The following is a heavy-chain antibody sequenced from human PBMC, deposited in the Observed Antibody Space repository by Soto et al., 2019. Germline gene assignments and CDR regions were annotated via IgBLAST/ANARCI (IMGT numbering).Heavy chain of an antibody. V-gene: IGHV1-69*01. J-gene: IGHJ5*02. CDR3: APTRGYCSGGSCYPNWFDP. Sequence: QVQLVQSGAEVKKPGSSVKVYCKASGGTFSSYAISWVRQAPGQGLEWMGGIIPIFGTANYAQKFQGRVKITADESTSTAYMELSSLRSEDTAVYYCAPTRGYCSGGSCYPNWFDPWGQGTLVTVSS. CDR2: IIPIFGTA. CDR1: GGTFSSYA. D-gene: IGHD2-15*01.